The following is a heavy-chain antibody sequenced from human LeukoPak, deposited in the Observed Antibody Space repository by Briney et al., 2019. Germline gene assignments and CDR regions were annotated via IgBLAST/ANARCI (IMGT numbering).Heavy chain of an antibody. D-gene: IGHD3-10*01. CDR3: AKRDYYALDY. CDR2: ISYDGSNK. Sequence: GGSLRLSCAASGFTFSSYGMHWVRQAPGKGLEWVAVISYDGSNKYYADSVKGRFTISRDNSKNTLYLQMNSLRAEDTAVYYCAKRDYYALDYWGQGTLVTVSS. CDR1: GFTFSSYG. J-gene: IGHJ4*02. V-gene: IGHV3-30*18.